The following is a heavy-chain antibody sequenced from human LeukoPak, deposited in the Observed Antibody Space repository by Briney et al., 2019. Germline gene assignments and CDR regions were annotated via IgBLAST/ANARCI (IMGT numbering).Heavy chain of an antibody. Sequence: GGPLRLSCAASGFTFDDYAMHWVRQAPGKGLEWVSGISWNSGSIGYADSVKGRFTISRDNSKNTLYLQMNSLRAEDTAVYYCARDRSIAAAGTTYGMDVWGQGTTVTVSS. CDR2: ISWNSGSI. J-gene: IGHJ6*02. CDR1: GFTFDDYA. V-gene: IGHV3-9*01. CDR3: ARDRSIAAAGTTYGMDV. D-gene: IGHD6-13*01.